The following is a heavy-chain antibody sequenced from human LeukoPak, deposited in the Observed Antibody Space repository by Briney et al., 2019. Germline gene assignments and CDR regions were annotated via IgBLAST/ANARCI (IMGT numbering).Heavy chain of an antibody. D-gene: IGHD3-10*01. Sequence: GGSLRLSCAASGFTFSSYAMHWVRQAPGKGLEYVSAISSNGGSTYYANSVKGRFTISRDNSKNTLYLQMGSLRAEDMAVYYCARDLGGPSWFDPWRQGTLVTVSS. J-gene: IGHJ5*02. CDR1: GFTFSSYA. CDR2: ISSNGGST. V-gene: IGHV3-64*01. CDR3: ARDLGGPSWFDP.